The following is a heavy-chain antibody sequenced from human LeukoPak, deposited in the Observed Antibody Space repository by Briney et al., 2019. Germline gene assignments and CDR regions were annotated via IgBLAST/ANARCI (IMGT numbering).Heavy chain of an antibody. Sequence: PSETLSLTCSVSGGSINNYYWGWIRQPPGKGLEWIGSIYHSGSTYYNPSLKSRVTISVDTSKNQFSLKLSSVTAADTAVYYCARDLVVRGVSPFDYWGQGTLVTVSS. CDR3: ARDLVVRGVSPFDY. CDR1: GGSINNYY. D-gene: IGHD3-10*01. CDR2: IYHSGST. V-gene: IGHV4-39*07. J-gene: IGHJ4*02.